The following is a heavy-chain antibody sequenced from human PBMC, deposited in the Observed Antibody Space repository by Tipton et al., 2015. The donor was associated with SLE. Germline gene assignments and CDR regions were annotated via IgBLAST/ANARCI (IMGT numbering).Heavy chain of an antibody. V-gene: IGHV4-4*09. D-gene: IGHD3-22*01. J-gene: IGHJ5*02. CDR2: IYTSGTT. CDR3: ARHYDSTGFGRDTWFDP. CDR1: GGSIRDYY. Sequence: TLSLTCTVSGGSIRDYYWSWIRQPPGKRLEWIGHIYTSGTTYNPSLKSRVTISVDTSKKQLSLKLRSVTAADTAVYYCARHYDSTGFGRDTWFDPWGQGTLVTVSS.